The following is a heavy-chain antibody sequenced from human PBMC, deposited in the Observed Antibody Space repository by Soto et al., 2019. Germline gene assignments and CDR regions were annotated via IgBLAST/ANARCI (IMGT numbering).Heavy chain of an antibody. D-gene: IGHD2-21*02. CDR3: ARAHCGGDCYSGVDY. J-gene: IGHJ4*02. V-gene: IGHV1-2*04. CDR2: FNPNSGGT. CDR1: GYTFTGYY. Sequence: QVQLVQSGAEVKKPGASVKVSCKASGYTFTGYYMHWVRQAPGQGLEWMGWFNPNSGGTNYAQKFQGWVTMTRDTSISTAYMELSRLRSDDTAVYYCARAHCGGDCYSGVDYWGQGTLVTVSS.